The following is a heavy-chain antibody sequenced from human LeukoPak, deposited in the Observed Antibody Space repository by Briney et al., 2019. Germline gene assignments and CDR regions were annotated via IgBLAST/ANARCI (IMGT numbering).Heavy chain of an antibody. D-gene: IGHD6-19*01. CDR2: ISSSSSFI. J-gene: IGHJ4*02. CDR3: ARVGSSGWYDY. V-gene: IGHV3-21*01. Sequence: EGSLRLSCAASGFTFSPYTMNWVRQAPGKGLEWVSSISSSSSFIYYADSVKGRFTISRDNAKNSLYLQMHSLRAEDTAVYYCARVGSSGWYDYWGQGTLVTVSS. CDR1: GFTFSPYT.